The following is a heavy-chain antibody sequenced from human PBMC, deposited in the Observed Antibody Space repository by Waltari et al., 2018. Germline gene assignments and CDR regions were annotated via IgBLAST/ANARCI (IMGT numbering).Heavy chain of an antibody. CDR1: GYTFTGSY. CDR2: INPNSGGT. V-gene: IGHV1-2*02. J-gene: IGHJ4*02. D-gene: IGHD1-26*01. CDR3: ARDPGRSGSYPNDY. Sequence: QVQLVQSGAEVKKPGASVKVSCKASGYTFTGSYMHWVRQAPGQGLEWMGWINPNSGGTNYAQKFQGRVTMTRDTSISTAYMELSRLRSDDTAVYYCARDPGRSGSYPNDYWCQGTLVTVSS.